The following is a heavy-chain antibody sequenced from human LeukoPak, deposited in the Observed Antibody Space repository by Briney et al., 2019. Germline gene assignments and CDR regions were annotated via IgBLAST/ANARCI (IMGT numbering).Heavy chain of an antibody. CDR1: GGSISSSSYY. V-gene: IGHV4-39*01. CDR2: IYYSGST. Sequence: SETLSLTCTVSGGSISSSSYYWGWIRQPPGKGLEWIGSIYYSGSTYYNPSLKSRVTISVDTSKNQFSLKLSSVTAADTAVYYCARLPVVAAIPNFDYWGQGTPVTVSS. CDR3: ARLPVVAAIPNFDY. D-gene: IGHD2-15*01. J-gene: IGHJ4*02.